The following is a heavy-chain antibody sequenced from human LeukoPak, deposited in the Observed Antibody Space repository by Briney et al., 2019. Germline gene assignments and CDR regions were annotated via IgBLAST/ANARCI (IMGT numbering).Heavy chain of an antibody. CDR1: GFTFSSYA. J-gene: IGHJ3*02. D-gene: IGHD3-16*01. Sequence: GGSLRLSCAASGFTFSSYAMSWVRQAPGKGLEWVSAISGSGGSTYYADSVKGRFTISRDNSKNTLYLQMNSLRAEDTAVYYCALGGVHVGGAFDIWGQGTMVTVSS. CDR3: ALGGVHVGGAFDI. CDR2: ISGSGGST. V-gene: IGHV3-23*01.